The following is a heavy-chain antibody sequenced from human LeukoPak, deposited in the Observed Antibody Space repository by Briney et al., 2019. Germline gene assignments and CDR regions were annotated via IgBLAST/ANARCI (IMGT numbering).Heavy chain of an antibody. Sequence: SETLSLTCTVSGGSISSGGYYWSWIRQHPGKGLEWIGYIYYSGSTYYNPSLKSRVTISVDTSKNQFSLKLSSVTAADTAVYYCARAFPYYDILTGYYTDAFDIWGQGTMVTVSS. V-gene: IGHV4-31*03. CDR1: GGSISSGGYY. D-gene: IGHD3-9*01. CDR2: IYYSGST. CDR3: ARAFPYYDILTGYYTDAFDI. J-gene: IGHJ3*02.